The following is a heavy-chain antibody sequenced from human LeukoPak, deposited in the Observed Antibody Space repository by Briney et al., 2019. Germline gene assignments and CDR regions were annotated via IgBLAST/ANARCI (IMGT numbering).Heavy chain of an antibody. CDR2: IDPDGSEK. D-gene: IGHD3-10*01. CDR1: GFTFSSYS. J-gene: IGHJ4*02. V-gene: IGHV3-7*01. Sequence: GGSLRLSCVVSGFTFSSYSMIWVRQAPGKGLEWVANIDPDGSEKQYGDSVKGRFTTSRDNAKNSLYLQMNSLRAEDTAIYYCARIYYFGDNNWRYFDNWGQGTLVTVSS. CDR3: ARIYYFGDNNWRYFDN.